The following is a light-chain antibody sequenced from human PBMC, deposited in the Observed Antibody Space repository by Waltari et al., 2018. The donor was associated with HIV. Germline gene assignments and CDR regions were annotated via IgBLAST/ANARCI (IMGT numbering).Light chain of an antibody. CDR3: HQSYSPPHT. J-gene: IGKJ2*01. CDR2: GAS. CDR1: QSISRH. V-gene: IGKV1-39*01. Sequence: DIQMTQSPYSVSASVGDRVSITCRASQSISRHLNWYQQKPGNTPKLLIYGASTLQSGVPSRFSGSGSGTDFTLVISSLQPEDVATYYCHQSYSPPHTFGQGTKLGIK.